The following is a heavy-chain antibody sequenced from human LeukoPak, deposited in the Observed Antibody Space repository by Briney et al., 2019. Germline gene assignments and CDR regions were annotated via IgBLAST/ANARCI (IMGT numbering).Heavy chain of an antibody. V-gene: IGHV3-30*02. J-gene: IGHJ5*02. D-gene: IGHD2-15*01. CDR1: GFTFSSYG. CDR2: IRYDGSNK. CDR3: AKGPYCSGGSCAKGYWYDP. Sequence: GGSLRLSCAASGFTFSSYGMHWVRQAPGKGLEWVAFIRYDGSNKYYADSVKGRFTISRDNSKNTLYLQMNSLRAEDTAVYYCAKGPYCSGGSCAKGYWYDPWGQGTLVTVSS.